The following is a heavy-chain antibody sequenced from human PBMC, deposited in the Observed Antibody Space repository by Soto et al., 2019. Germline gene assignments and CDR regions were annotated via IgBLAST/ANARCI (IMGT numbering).Heavy chain of an antibody. Sequence: QVQLVESGGGVVQPGRSLRLSCAASGFTFKSYGMHWVRQAPGKGLELVAVISYDGNNKYYADSVKGRFTISRDIPKNTLYLQLNSLRAEDTAVYYCAKEGLYKTLDYWGQGTLGTVSS. CDR1: GFTFKSYG. CDR2: ISYDGNNK. J-gene: IGHJ4*02. V-gene: IGHV3-30*18. CDR3: AKEGLYKTLDY. D-gene: IGHD1-1*01.